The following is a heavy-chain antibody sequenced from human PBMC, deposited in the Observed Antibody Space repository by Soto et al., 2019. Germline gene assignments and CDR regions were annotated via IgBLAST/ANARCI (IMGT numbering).Heavy chain of an antibody. Sequence: GSLRLSCAASGXTFGGYCFHWVRQAPGKGLMWVSHINSDVRNTHYADYVKGRFTMSKDNAKNTLFLQMSSLRAEETAVYYCARVKGGSGGAGDPLDLWGQGTLGTVSS. V-gene: IGHV3-74*01. D-gene: IGHD2-15*01. J-gene: IGHJ5*02. CDR1: GXTFGGYC. CDR3: ARVKGGSGGAGDPLDL. CDR2: INSDVRNT.